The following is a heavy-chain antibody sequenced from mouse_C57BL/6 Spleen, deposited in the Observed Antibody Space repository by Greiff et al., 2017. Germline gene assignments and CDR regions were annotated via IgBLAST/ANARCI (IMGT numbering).Heavy chain of an antibody. CDR1: GYTFTDYY. CDR2: INPNNGGT. V-gene: IGHV1-26*01. CDR3: ASPYGSSSWFAY. J-gene: IGHJ3*01. Sequence: VQLQQSGPELVKPGASVKISCKASGYTFTDYYMNWVKQSHGKSLEWIGDINPNNGGTSYNQKFKGKATLTVDKSSSTAYMELRSLTSEDSAVYYCASPYGSSSWFAYWGQGTLVTVSA. D-gene: IGHD1-1*01.